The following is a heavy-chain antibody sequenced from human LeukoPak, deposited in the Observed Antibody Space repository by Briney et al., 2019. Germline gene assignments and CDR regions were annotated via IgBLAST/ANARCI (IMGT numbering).Heavy chain of an antibody. D-gene: IGHD1-1*01. V-gene: IGHV3-15*01. Sequence: GGSLRLSCAASGFNFTNAWVSWVRRAPGKGLEWLGRTKSKADGGTTLHAASVEDRFAISRDDSINTLYLQMNSLKMDDTAVYYCTDPPTSLWGQGILVTVSS. CDR3: TDPPTSL. CDR1: GFNFTNAW. CDR2: TKSKADGGTT. J-gene: IGHJ4*02.